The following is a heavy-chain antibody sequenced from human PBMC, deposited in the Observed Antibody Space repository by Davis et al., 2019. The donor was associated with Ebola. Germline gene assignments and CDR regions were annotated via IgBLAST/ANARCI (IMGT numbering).Heavy chain of an antibody. CDR2: IRGKANSYAT. V-gene: IGHV3-73*01. J-gene: IGHJ4*02. CDR1: GFTFSGSA. CDR3: TSSSPDY. D-gene: IGHD6-6*01. Sequence: GESLKISCAASGFTFSGSAMHWVRQASGKGLEWVGRIRGKANSYATAYAASVKGRFTISRDDSKNTAYLQMNSLKTEDTAVYYCTSSSPDYWGQGTLVTVSS.